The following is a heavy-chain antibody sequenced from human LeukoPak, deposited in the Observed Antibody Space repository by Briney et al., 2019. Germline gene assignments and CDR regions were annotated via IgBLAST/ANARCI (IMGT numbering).Heavy chain of an antibody. D-gene: IGHD2-2*01. V-gene: IGHV3-21*01. CDR1: GFTFSSYS. J-gene: IGHJ4*02. CDR3: ARVGVVPAAMAFDY. Sequence: GGSLRHSCAASGFTFSSYSMNWVRQAPGKGLEWVSSISSSSSYIYYADSVKGRFTISRDNAKNSLYLQMNSLRAEDTAVYYCARVGVVPAAMAFDYWGQGTLITVSS. CDR2: ISSSSSYI.